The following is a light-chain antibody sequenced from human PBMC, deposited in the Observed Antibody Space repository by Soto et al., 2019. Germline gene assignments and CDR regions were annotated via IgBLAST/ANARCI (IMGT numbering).Light chain of an antibody. CDR2: GNS. CDR1: SSNIGAGYD. J-gene: IGLJ3*02. V-gene: IGLV1-40*01. Sequence: QSVLTQPPSVSGAPGPRVTISCTGSSSNIGAGYDVHWYQQLPGTAPKLLIYGNSNRPSGVPDRFSGSKSGTSASLAITGLQAEDEADYYCQSYDSSLSALFGGGTKLTV. CDR3: QSYDSSLSAL.